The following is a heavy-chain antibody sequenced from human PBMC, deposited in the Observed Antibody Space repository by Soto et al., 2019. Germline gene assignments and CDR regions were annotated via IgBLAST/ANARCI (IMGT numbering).Heavy chain of an antibody. CDR2: INPHGGST. CDR3: ARSSGGNFGIIIEGTNWFAP. D-gene: IGHD1-26*01. V-gene: IGHV1-46*01. Sequence: GASVKVSCTAPRDTFTSYYINWVRQAPGQGLEWMGVINPHGGSTAYAQKFKGRVTLTRDTSASTVYMEVSSLTSEDTAMYYCARSSGGNFGIIIEGTNWFAPWGQGTLVTAPQ. CDR1: RDTFTSYY. J-gene: IGHJ5*02.